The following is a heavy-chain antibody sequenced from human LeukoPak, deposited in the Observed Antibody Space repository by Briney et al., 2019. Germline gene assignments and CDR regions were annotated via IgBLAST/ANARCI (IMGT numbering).Heavy chain of an antibody. D-gene: IGHD3-10*01. CDR2: IKQDGSEK. V-gene: IGHV3-7*01. CDR3: ARDTKYYYGSGSYF. Sequence: PGGSLRLSCAASGFTFSSYAMSWVRQAPGKGLEWVANIKQDGSEKYYVDSVKGRFTISRDNAKNSLYLQMNSLRAEDTAVYYCARDTKYYYGSGSYFGGQGTLVTVSS. CDR1: GFTFSSYA. J-gene: IGHJ4*01.